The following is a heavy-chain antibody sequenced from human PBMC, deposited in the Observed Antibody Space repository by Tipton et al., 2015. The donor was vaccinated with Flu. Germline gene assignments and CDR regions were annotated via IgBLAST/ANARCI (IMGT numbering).Heavy chain of an antibody. CDR2: ISAYNGNA. Sequence: QLVQSGAEVKKPGASVKVSCKASGYTFTSYGISWVRQAPGQGLEWMGWISAYNGNANYAQKFQGRVTITADKSTSTAYMELSSLRSEDTAVYYCASRDGYNSDAFDIWGQGTMVTVSS. CDR3: ASRDGYNSDAFDI. J-gene: IGHJ3*02. V-gene: IGHV1-18*01. D-gene: IGHD5-24*01. CDR1: GYTFTSYG.